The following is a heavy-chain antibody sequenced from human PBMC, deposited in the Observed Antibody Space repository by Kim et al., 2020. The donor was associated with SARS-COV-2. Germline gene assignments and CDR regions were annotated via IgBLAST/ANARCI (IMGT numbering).Heavy chain of an antibody. Sequence: GGSLRLSCSASEFTFSSYGMRWVRQAPEKGLEWVSTITSGDTAYYADSVKGRFTISRDNSKNTLFLQMTNLRAEDTALYYCAKEGSGSDYSLDYWGQGTL. CDR2: ITSGDTA. CDR3: AKEGSGSDYSLDY. D-gene: IGHD1-26*01. V-gene: IGHV3-23*01. CDR1: EFTFSSYG. J-gene: IGHJ4*02.